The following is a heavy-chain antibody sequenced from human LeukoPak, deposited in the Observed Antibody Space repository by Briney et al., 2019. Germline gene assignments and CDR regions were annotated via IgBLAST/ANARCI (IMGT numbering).Heavy chain of an antibody. Sequence: GGSLRLSCAASGFTFTTYWMTWVRQAPGKGLEWVANIKQDGSDKYYVDSVKGRFTISRDNARKSVYLQMNSLRGEDTAVYYCAKDSLRERIVGSTTRGVNDYWGQGTLVTVSS. J-gene: IGHJ4*02. D-gene: IGHD1-26*01. CDR1: GFTFTTYW. V-gene: IGHV3-7*01. CDR3: AKDSLRERIVGSTTRGVNDY. CDR2: IKQDGSDK.